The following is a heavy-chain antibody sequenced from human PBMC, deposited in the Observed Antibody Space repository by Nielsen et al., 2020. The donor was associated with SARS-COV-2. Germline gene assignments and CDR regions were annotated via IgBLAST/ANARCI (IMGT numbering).Heavy chain of an antibody. CDR3: ARARIVGATIHFDY. CDR1: GFTFSVYW. D-gene: IGHD1-26*01. CDR2: IKSDGSGT. Sequence: GGSLRLSCAASGFTFSVYWMHWVRQAPGKGLVWVSRIKSDGSGTIYADSVEGRFTISRDNAKNTLYLQMNSLRAEDTAVYYCARARIVGATIHFDYWGQGTLVTVSS. V-gene: IGHV3-74*01. J-gene: IGHJ4*02.